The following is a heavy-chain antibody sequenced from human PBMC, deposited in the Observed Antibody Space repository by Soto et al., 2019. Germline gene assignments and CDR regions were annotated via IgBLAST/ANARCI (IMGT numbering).Heavy chain of an antibody. CDR2: IKSKTYGGST. CDR3: ARGRIERYYYDSSGSYYFDY. Sequence: PGGSLRLSCAASGFTFSNAWMSWVRQAPGKGLEWVGRIKSKTYGGSTDYAAPVKGRFTISRDDSKNTLYLQMNSLKTEDTAVYYCARGRIERYYYDSSGSYYFDYWGQGTLVTVSS. D-gene: IGHD3-22*01. J-gene: IGHJ4*02. V-gene: IGHV3-15*01. CDR1: GFTFSNAW.